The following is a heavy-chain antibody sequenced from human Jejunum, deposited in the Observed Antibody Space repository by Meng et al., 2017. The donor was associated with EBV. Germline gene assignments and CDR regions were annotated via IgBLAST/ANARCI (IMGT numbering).Heavy chain of an antibody. CDR1: GYTFTSND. V-gene: IGHV1-8*01. D-gene: IGHD6-13*01. CDR2: MNPSSDDT. Sequence: QVQLVQSWAEGKKPGASGKVHCKASGYTFTSNDINWVRQATGQGLEWIGWMNPSSDDTGFAQKFQGRVTVTRDNSINTAYMELSSLTSDDTAVYYCARAVGAAGSMVNFDYWGQGTLVTVSS. CDR3: ARAVGAAGSMVNFDY. J-gene: IGHJ4*02.